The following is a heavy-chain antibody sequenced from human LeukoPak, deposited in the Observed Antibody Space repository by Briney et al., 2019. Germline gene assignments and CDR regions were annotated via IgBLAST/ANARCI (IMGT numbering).Heavy chain of an antibody. J-gene: IGHJ4*02. Sequence: PSETLSLTCTVSGGSISSYYWSWIRQPPRKGLEWIGYIYYSGSTNYNPSLKSRVTISVDTSKNQFSLKLSSVTAADTAVYYCARRARSSGYYYFDYWGQGTLVTVSS. V-gene: IGHV4-59*01. CDR1: GGSISSYY. CDR3: ARRARSSGYYYFDY. D-gene: IGHD3-22*01. CDR2: IYYSGST.